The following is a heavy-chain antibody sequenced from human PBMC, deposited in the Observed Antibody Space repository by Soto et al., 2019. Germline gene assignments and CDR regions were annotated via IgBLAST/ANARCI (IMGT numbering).Heavy chain of an antibody. J-gene: IGHJ4*02. CDR2: IYPGDSDT. Sequence: EVHLVQSGAEVKKPGESLKISCKGSGYSFTNYWIGWVRQMPGKGLECMGIIYPGDSDTRYSPSFQGQVTISADKSISTAYLQWSSLKASDTAMYYCARHGHYYESESYYHYFDDWGQGTLVTVCS. CDR1: GYSFTNYW. V-gene: IGHV5-51*03. D-gene: IGHD3-10*01. CDR3: ARHGHYYESESYYHYFDD.